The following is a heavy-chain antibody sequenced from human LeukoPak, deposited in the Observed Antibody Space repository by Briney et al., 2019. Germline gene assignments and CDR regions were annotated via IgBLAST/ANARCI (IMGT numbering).Heavy chain of an antibody. D-gene: IGHD6-13*01. CDR2: IKQDGSEK. Sequence: GGSLRLSCAASGFTFSSYWMSWVRQAPGKGLEWVANIKQDGSEKYYVDSVKGRFTISRDNAKNSLYLQMNNLRAEDTAVYYCAREGSSADFDYWGQGTLVTVSS. J-gene: IGHJ4*02. V-gene: IGHV3-7*01. CDR3: AREGSSADFDY. CDR1: GFTFSSYW.